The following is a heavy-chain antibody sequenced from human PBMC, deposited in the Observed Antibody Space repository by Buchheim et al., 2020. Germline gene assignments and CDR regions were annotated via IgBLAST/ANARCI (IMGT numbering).Heavy chain of an antibody. Sequence: VQLVQSGGGLVQPGGSLRLSCAASGFTFSSLSMTWVRQAPGKGLEWLSYISSGGTTIYYADAVKGRFTISRDNDKNILYLALNSLTVEDTGNYFCARYALANDYWGQGT. CDR3: ARYALANDY. D-gene: IGHD6-19*01. J-gene: IGHJ4*02. CDR1: GFTFSSLS. CDR2: ISSGGTTI. V-gene: IGHV3-48*01.